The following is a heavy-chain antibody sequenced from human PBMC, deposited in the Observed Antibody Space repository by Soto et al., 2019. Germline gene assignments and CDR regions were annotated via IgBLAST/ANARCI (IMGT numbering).Heavy chain of an antibody. CDR3: ARASTQEPYYYYYYGMDV. Sequence: PSETLSLTCTVSGASISSYYWSWIRQPPGKGLEWIGYIYYSGSTNYNPSLKSRVTISVDTSKNQFSLKLSSVTAADTAVYYCARASTQEPYYYYYYGMDVWGQGTTVTVSS. V-gene: IGHV4-59*01. CDR1: GASISSYY. J-gene: IGHJ6*02. D-gene: IGHD2-2*01. CDR2: IYYSGST.